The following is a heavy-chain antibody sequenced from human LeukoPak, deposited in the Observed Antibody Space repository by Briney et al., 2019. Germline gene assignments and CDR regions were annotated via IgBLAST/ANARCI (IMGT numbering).Heavy chain of an antibody. CDR2: ISGSGGST. CDR1: GFTFSSYA. D-gene: IGHD4-17*01. V-gene: IGHV3-23*01. CDR3: AKTSFGDFLHYFDY. Sequence: GGSLRLSCAASGFTFSSYAMSWVRQAPGKGLEWVSAISGSGGSTYYADSVKGRFTISRDNSKNTLYPQMNSLRAEDTAVYYCAKTSFGDFLHYFDYWGQGTLVTVSS. J-gene: IGHJ4*02.